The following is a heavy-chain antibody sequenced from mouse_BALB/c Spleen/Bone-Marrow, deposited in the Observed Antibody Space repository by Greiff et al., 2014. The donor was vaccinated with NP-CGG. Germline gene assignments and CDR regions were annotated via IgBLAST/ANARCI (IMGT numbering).Heavy chain of an antibody. J-gene: IGHJ3*01. CDR2: IDPANGNT. CDR1: GFNIKDTY. V-gene: IGHV14-3*02. Sequence: VHVKQSGAELVKPGASVKLSCTASGFNIKDTYTHWVKQRPEQGLEWIGRIDPANGNTKYDPKFQGKATITADTSSNTAYLQLSSLTSEDTAVYYCARDDSWGFAYWGQGTLVTVSA. CDR3: ARDDSWGFAY. D-gene: IGHD2-4*01.